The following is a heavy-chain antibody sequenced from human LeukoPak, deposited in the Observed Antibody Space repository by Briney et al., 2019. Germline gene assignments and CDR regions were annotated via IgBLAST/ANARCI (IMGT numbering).Heavy chain of an antibody. J-gene: IGHJ4*02. CDR3: ARGYGSGILLY. CDR2: INHSGST. Sequence: PSETLSLTCAVYGGSFSGYYWSWIRQPPGKGLEWIGEINHSGSTNYNPSLKSRVTISVDTPKNQFSLKLSSVTAADTAVYYCARGYGSGILLYWGQGTLVTVSS. V-gene: IGHV4-34*01. CDR1: GGSFSGYY. D-gene: IGHD3-10*01.